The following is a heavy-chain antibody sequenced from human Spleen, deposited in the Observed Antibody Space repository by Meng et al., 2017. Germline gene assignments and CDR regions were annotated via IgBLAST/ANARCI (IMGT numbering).Heavy chain of an antibody. CDR2: IYYSGSI. Sequence: SETLSLTCTVSGGSINSYYWSWIRQPPGKGLEWIGYIYYSGSIIYNPSLKSRLTISIDTSKDQFSLKLTSVTDADTAVYYCAGGEVARQNYFDDWGQGTLVTVSS. V-gene: IGHV4-59*01. CDR1: GGSINSYY. J-gene: IGHJ4*02. D-gene: IGHD5-12*01. CDR3: AGGEVARQNYFDD.